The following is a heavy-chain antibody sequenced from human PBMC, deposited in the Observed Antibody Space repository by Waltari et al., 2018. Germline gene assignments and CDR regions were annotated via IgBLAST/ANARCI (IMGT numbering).Heavy chain of an antibody. Sequence: QVQLQQWGAGLLKPSETLSLTCAVYGGSFSGYYWSWIRQPPGKGLEWIGEINHSGSTNYNPSLKSRVTISVDTSKNQFSLKLSSVTAADTAVYYCARAAEDFWSGHYIDYWGQGTLVTVSS. V-gene: IGHV4-34*01. D-gene: IGHD3-3*01. J-gene: IGHJ4*02. CDR3: ARAAEDFWSGHYIDY. CDR2: INHSGST. CDR1: GGSFSGYY.